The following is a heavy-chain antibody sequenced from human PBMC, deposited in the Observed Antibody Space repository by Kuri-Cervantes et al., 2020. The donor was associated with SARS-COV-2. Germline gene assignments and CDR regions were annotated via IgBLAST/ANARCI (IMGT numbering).Heavy chain of an antibody. CDR3: AKGGAADNHYYYYYGMDV. CDR2: ISGSGGST. J-gene: IGHJ6*02. D-gene: IGHD3-16*01. CDR1: GFTLRSYA. V-gene: IGHV3-23*01. Sequence: GESLEISCAGSGFTLRSYAMSWVRQAPGKGLEWVSAISGSGGSTYYADSVKGRFTISRDNYKNTLYLQMNSLRAEDTAVYYCAKGGAADNHYYYYYGMDVWGQGTTVTVSS.